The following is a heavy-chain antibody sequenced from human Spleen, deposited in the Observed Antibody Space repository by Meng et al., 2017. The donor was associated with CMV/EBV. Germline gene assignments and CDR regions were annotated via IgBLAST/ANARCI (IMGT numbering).Heavy chain of an antibody. CDR3: ARKGDSSSWYLDGENWFDP. V-gene: IGHV3-11*01. CDR2: ISRSGRTI. D-gene: IGHD6-13*01. Sequence: FSDYYMSWIRQAPGKGLEWVSYISRSGRTIYYADSVKGRFTISRDNAKNSLYLQMNSLRAEDTAVYYCARKGDSSSWYLDGENWFDPWGQGTLVTVSS. CDR1: FSDYY. J-gene: IGHJ5*02.